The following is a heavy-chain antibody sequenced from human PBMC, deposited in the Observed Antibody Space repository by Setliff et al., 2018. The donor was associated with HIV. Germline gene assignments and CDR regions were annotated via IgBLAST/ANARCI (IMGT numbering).Heavy chain of an antibody. D-gene: IGHD1-26*01. CDR2: INHSGST. Sequence: SETLSLTCAVYNGSFSGYYWSWIRQPPGMGLEWIGEINHSGSTNYNPSLKSRVTISLDTSKKHFSLDLYSVTAADTAVYYCARDHNSGTLHAFDLWGQGTKVTVSS. CDR3: ARDHNSGTLHAFDL. V-gene: IGHV4-34*01. J-gene: IGHJ3*01. CDR1: NGSFSGYY.